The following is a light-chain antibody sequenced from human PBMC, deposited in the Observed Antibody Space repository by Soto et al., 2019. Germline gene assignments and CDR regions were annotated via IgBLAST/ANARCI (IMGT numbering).Light chain of an antibody. CDR1: QSISSY. V-gene: IGKV1-39*01. Sequence: DIQMTQSPSSLSASVGDRVTITCRASQSISSYLNWYQQKPGKAPKLLIYSASYLQSGVPSRFSGSGSGTDFTLTIISLHPEDFATYYCQESYSTPRTFGQGTKVEIK. CDR2: SAS. CDR3: QESYSTPRT. J-gene: IGKJ1*01.